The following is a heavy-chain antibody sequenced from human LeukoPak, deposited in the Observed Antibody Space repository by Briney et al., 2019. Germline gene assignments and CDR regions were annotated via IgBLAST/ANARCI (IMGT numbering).Heavy chain of an antibody. CDR1: GFTFSSYA. V-gene: IGHV3-23*01. CDR2: ISGSGGST. J-gene: IGHJ4*02. D-gene: IGHD7-27*01. Sequence: GGSLRLSCAASGFTFSSYAMSWVRQAPGKGLEWVSAISGSGGSTYYADSVKGRFTISRDNSKNTLYLQMNSLRAEDTAVYCCAKDPALGLYFDYRGQGTLVTVSS. CDR3: AKDPALGLYFDY.